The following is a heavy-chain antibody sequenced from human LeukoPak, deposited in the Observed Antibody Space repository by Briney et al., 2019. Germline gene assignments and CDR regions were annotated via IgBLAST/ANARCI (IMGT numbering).Heavy chain of an antibody. J-gene: IGHJ4*02. V-gene: IGHV1-69*13. CDR3: ARSLTYHFDGSGYHAFDY. D-gene: IGHD3-22*01. CDR1: GYTFTGHY. CDR2: IIPIFGTA. Sequence: GASVKVSCKASGYTFTGHYMHWVRQAPGQGLEWMGGIIPIFGTANYAQKFQGRVTITADESTSTAYMELSSLRSEDTAVYYCARSLTYHFDGSGYHAFDYWGQGTLVTVSS.